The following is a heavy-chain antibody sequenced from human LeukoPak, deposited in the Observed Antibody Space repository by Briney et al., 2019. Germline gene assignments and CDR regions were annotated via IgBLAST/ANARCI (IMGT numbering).Heavy chain of an antibody. J-gene: IGHJ4*02. Sequence: SETLSLTCTVSGGSISSYYWSWIRQPPGKGLEWIGYIYYSGSTNYNPSLKSRVTISVDTSKNQFSLKLSSVTAADTAVYYCASSDVLRYFDLDYWGQGTLVTVSS. D-gene: IGHD3-9*01. CDR1: GGSISSYY. V-gene: IGHV4-59*08. CDR2: IYYSGST. CDR3: ASSDVLRYFDLDY.